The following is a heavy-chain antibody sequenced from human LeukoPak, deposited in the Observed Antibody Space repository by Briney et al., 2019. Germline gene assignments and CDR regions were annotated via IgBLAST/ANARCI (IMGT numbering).Heavy chain of an antibody. CDR3: ARVTNTGYYYFDY. V-gene: IGHV4-39*07. CDR1: GGSISSSSYY. CDR2: IYHSGRT. D-gene: IGHD3-9*01. Sequence: PSETLSLTCTVSGGSISSSSYYWGWIRQPPGKGLEWIGSIYHSGRTYHNPSLKSRVTISVDTSKNQFSLKLNSVTAADTAVYYCARVTNTGYYYFDYWGQGTLVTVSS. J-gene: IGHJ4*02.